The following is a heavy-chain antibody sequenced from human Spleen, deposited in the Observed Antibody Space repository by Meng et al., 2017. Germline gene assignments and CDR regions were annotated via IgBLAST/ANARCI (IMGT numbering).Heavy chain of an antibody. Sequence: ASVKVSCKASGYTFTTKGIIWVRQAPGQGLEWMGWISTFNGNRNYAQKFQARVSMTTDTSTSTAYMELSSLRSEDTAVYYCARVVVVAAIGGVSWFDPWGQGTLVTVSS. CDR2: ISTFNGNR. CDR1: GYTFTTKG. J-gene: IGHJ5*02. D-gene: IGHD2-15*01. CDR3: ARVVVVAAIGGVSWFDP. V-gene: IGHV1-18*01.